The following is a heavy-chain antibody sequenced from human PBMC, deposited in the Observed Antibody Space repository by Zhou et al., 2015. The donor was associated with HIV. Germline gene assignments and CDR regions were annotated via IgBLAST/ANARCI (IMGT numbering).Heavy chain of an antibody. CDR2: IIPILGIA. CDR3: ARGVEVVAATYALYYYYGMDV. D-gene: IGHD2-15*01. CDR1: GGTFSSYT. J-gene: IGHJ6*02. Sequence: QVQLVQSGAEVKKPGSSVKVSCKASGGTFSSYTISWVRQAPGQGLEWMGRIIPILGIANYAQKFQGRVTITADKSTSTAYMELSSLRSEDTAVYYCARGVEVVAATYALYYYYGMDVWGQGP. V-gene: IGHV1-69*02.